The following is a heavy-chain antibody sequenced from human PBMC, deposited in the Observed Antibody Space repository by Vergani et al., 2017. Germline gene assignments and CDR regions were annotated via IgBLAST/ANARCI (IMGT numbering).Heavy chain of an antibody. V-gene: IGHV3-30*03. CDR2: ISYDGTQK. CDR1: GFTSSYYG. D-gene: IGHD2-2*01. CDR3: ARTGTSNYYYYYMDV. J-gene: IGHJ6*03. Sequence: QVHLVESGGGVVQPGRSLRLSCVVSGFTSSYYGMHWVRQAPGKGLEWVTMISYDGTQKYYADSVKGRFTISRDNSKSTLYLQMNSLRTEDTAVYYCARTGTSNYYYYYMDVWGKGTTVTVS.